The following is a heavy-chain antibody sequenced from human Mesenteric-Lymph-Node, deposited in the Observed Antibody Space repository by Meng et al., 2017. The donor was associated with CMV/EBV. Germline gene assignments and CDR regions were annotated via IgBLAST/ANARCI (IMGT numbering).Heavy chain of an antibody. D-gene: IGHD2/OR15-2a*01. CDR1: GFTFSSYD. CDR3: AKQSSGEYTSISYYFDY. CDR2: IGTAGDT. V-gene: IGHV3-13*01. J-gene: IGHJ4*03. Sequence: GESLKISCAASGFTFSSYDMHWVRQATGKGLEWVSAIGTAGDTYYPGSVKGRFTISRDNSKNTLYLQMSSLRAEDTAVYYCAKQSSGEYTSISYYFDYWGQGTTVTVSS.